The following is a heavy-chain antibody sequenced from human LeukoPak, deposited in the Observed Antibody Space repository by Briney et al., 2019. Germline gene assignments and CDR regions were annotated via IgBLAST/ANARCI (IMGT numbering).Heavy chain of an antibody. CDR2: INHSGST. V-gene: IGHV4-34*01. CDR1: GGSFSGYY. CDR3: ARVIPTHYYGSGTFIP. J-gene: IGHJ5*02. D-gene: IGHD3-10*01. Sequence: PSETLSLTCAVHGGSFSGYYWSWVCQPPGKGLEWVGEINHSGSTNYNPSLKSRVTISVDTSKNQFSLKLSSVTAADTAVYYCARVIPTHYYGSGTFIPWGQGTLVTVSS.